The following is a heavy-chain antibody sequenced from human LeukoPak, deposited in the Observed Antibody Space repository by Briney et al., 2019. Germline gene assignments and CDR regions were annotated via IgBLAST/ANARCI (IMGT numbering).Heavy chain of an antibody. CDR2: ITTSDGNT. CDR3: AKGPKLGDGFHCDY. V-gene: IGHV3-23*01. D-gene: IGHD5-24*01. CDR1: GFTFSSYT. Sequence: GGSLRLSCAASGFTFSSYTMSWVRQAPGKGLEWVSTITTSDGNTYYADSVKGRFTVSRDNSKNTLFLQMNSLRAEDTAVYYCAKGPKLGDGFHCDYWGQGTLVTVSS. J-gene: IGHJ4*02.